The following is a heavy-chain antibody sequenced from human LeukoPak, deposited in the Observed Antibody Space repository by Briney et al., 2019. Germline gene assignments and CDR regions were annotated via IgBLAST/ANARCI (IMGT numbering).Heavy chain of an antibody. CDR1: GYTFTSYA. D-gene: IGHD5-18*01. CDR2: INTNTGNP. J-gene: IGHJ4*02. V-gene: IGHV7-4-1*02. Sequence: ASVKVSCKASGYTFTSYAMNWVRQAPGQGLEWMGWINTNTGNPTYAQAFTGRSVSSLDTSVSTAYPQISSLKSEHTAVYYCASGDSNTATAYYWGQGTLVTVSS. CDR3: ASGDSNTATAYY.